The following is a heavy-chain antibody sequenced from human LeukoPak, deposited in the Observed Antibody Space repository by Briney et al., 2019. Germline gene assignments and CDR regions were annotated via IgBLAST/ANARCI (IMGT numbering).Heavy chain of an antibody. V-gene: IGHV3-23*01. D-gene: IGHD3-10*01. CDR1: GFAFSSFA. CDR2: ITGGGIST. J-gene: IGHJ4*02. CDR3: AKTDSGD. Sequence: PGGSLRLSCAASGFAFSSFAMSWVRQAPGTGLEWVSAITGGGISTYYADSVKGRFTISRDNSKNTLYLQMNSLRADDTAIYYCAKTDSGDWGQGTLVTVSS.